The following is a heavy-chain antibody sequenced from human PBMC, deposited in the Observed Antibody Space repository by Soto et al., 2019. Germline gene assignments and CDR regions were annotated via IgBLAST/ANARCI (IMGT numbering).Heavy chain of an antibody. D-gene: IGHD5-12*01. J-gene: IGHJ4*02. CDR3: AAGGGLPRYY. Sequence: QLQLQESGSGLVKPSQTLSLTCAVSGGSISSVCYSWILIRQPPGKGFEWIGYIYNSGSTYCNPPLKSRVTSSVDRSKNQFSLKLSSVTAADTAVYYCAAGGGLPRYYWGQGTLVTVSS. CDR2: IYNSGST. V-gene: IGHV4-30-2*01. CDR1: GGSISSVCYS.